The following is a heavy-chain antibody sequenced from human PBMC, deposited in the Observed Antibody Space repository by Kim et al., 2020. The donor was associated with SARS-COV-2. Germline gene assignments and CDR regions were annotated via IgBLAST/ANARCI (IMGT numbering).Heavy chain of an antibody. CDR3: ASLTDATDYGGNFDAFDI. Sequence: GGSLRLSCAASGFTFSSHWMHWVRQAPGKGLVWVSRINSDGSSTSYADSVKGRFTISRDNAKNTLYLQMNSLRAEDTAVYYCASLTDATDYGGNFDAFDIWGQGTMVTVSS. D-gene: IGHD4-17*01. CDR1: GFTFSSHW. CDR2: INSDGSST. J-gene: IGHJ3*02. V-gene: IGHV3-74*01.